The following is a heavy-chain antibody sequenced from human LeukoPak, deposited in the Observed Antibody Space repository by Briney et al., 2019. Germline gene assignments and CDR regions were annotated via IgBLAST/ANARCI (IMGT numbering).Heavy chain of an antibody. V-gene: IGHV5-51*01. CDR3: ARHITMDRFYYYYGMDV. CDR2: IYPGDSDT. J-gene: IGHJ6*02. Sequence: PGESLKISCKGSGYSFTSYWIGWVRQMPGKGLEWMGIIYPGDSDTRYSPSFQGQVTISADKSISTAYPQWSSLKASDTAMYYCARHITMDRFYYYYGMDVWGQGTTVTVSS. CDR1: GYSFTSYW. D-gene: IGHD3-10*01.